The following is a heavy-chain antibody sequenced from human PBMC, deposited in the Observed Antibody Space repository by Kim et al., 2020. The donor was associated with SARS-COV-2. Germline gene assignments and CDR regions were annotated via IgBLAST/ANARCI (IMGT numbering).Heavy chain of an antibody. V-gene: IGHV1-46*01. CDR2: IDPSGGQT. D-gene: IGHD5-12*01. CDR1: GYIFTTYY. CDR3: ARNLVYGEVDSGPGLDV. J-gene: IGHJ6*02. Sequence: ASVKVSCKASGYIFTTYYIQWVRQAPGQGLEWMGKIDPSGGQTYYAQKFQGRVTMTRDTSTNTAYMELSSLKSDDTGVYYCARNLVYGEVDSGPGLDVWGQGTTVTVSS.